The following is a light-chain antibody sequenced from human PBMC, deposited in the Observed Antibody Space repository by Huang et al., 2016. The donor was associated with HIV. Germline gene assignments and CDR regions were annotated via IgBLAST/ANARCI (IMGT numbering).Light chain of an antibody. Sequence: DIVLTQSPDSLAVSLGERVTINCSSSRSILYNSNNKNYVAWHQQKPGQSPKLLIYWESTRESGVPDRFSGSGSETDFTLTISSLQAEDVAVYFCQQYYTTPGTFGPGTTVHIK. CDR3: QQYYTTPGT. CDR1: RSILYNSNNKNY. J-gene: IGKJ3*01. V-gene: IGKV4-1*01. CDR2: WES.